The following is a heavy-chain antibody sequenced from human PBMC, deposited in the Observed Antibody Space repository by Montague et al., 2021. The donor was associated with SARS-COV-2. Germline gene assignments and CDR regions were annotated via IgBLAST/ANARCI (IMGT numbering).Heavy chain of an antibody. D-gene: IGHD3-10*01. V-gene: IGHV2-70*11. J-gene: IGHJ6*02. CDR3: ARIREGPYGSGPDYYYYYGMDV. CDR1: GFSLSTSGMC. Sequence: PELVKPTQTLTLTCTFSGFSLSTSGMCVSWIRQPPGKALEWLARIDWDDDKYYSTSLKTRLTISKDTSKNQVVLTMTNMDPVDTATYYCARIREGPYGSGPDYYYYYGMDVWGQGTTVTVSS. CDR2: IDWDDDK.